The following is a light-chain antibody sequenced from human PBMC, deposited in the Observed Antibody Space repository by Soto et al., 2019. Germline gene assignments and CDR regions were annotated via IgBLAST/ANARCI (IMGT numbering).Light chain of an antibody. V-gene: IGKV1-27*01. J-gene: IGKJ3*01. Sequence: DIQRTQSPSSLSASVGDRITITCRASQDIRNTLAWYQHNPGKVPKLLLDAASILQYVLPFRFSGSGSGTDFTLTISSLPPEDVATYYCQKYDGAPFTCSPGTEVDIK. CDR3: QKYDGAPFT. CDR1: QDIRNT. CDR2: AAS.